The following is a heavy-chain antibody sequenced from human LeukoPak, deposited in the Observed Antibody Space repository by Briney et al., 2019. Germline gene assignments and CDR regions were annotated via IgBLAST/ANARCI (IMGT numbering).Heavy chain of an antibody. Sequence: PGGSLRLSCAASGFTVSGNYMSWVRQAPGKGLEWVGRIKSKTDGGTTDYAAPVKGRFSISRDDSKNTLYLQMNSLKTEDTAVYYCTTLNQLHAPWGQGTLVTVSS. V-gene: IGHV3-15*01. CDR1: GFTVSGNY. CDR2: IKSKTDGGTT. D-gene: IGHD2-2*01. CDR3: TTLNQLHAP. J-gene: IGHJ5*02.